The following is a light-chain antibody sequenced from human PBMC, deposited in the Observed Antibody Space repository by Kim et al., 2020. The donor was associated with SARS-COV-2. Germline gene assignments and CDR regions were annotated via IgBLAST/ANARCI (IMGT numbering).Light chain of an antibody. CDR1: SGHSTYA. J-gene: IGLJ3*02. Sequence: SVKLTCTLSSGHSTYAIAWHQQQPEKGPRYLMRLNTDGSHNKGDGIPDRFSVSSSGAERYLTISSLQSEDEADYYCQTWGTGILVFGGGTKLTVL. V-gene: IGLV4-69*01. CDR2: LNTDGSH. CDR3: QTWGTGILV.